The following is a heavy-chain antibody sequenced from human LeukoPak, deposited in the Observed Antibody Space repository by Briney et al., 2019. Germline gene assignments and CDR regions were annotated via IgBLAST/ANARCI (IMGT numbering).Heavy chain of an antibody. CDR3: ARLPGADSYGSVRLDY. Sequence: ASVKVSCKASGYTFTGYYMHWVRQAPGQGLEWMGRINPNSGGTNYAQKFQGRVTMTRDTSISTAYMELSRLRSDDTAVYYCARLPGADSYGSVRLDYWGQGTLVTVSS. V-gene: IGHV1-2*06. D-gene: IGHD5-18*01. CDR2: INPNSGGT. J-gene: IGHJ4*02. CDR1: GYTFTGYY.